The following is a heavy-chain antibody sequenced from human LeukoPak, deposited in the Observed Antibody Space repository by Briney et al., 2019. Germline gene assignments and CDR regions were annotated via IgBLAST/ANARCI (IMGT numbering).Heavy chain of an antibody. D-gene: IGHD3-3*01. CDR2: ISASSTDI. Sequence: GGSLRLSCAASGFTFSDYHVSWIRQAPGKGLEWVSYISASSTDIHYPDSVKGRFTISRDNAKNSLYLQMNSLRAEDTAVYYCARDHRREELDGKLRFLEWLRPTAAHVGAFDIWGQGTMVTVSS. CDR3: ARDHRREELDGKLRFLEWLRPTAAHVGAFDI. V-gene: IGHV3-11*01. J-gene: IGHJ3*02. CDR1: GFTFSDYH.